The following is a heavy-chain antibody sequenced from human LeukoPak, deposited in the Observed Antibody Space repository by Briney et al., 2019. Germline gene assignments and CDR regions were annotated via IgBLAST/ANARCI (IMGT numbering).Heavy chain of an antibody. CDR1: GFTFSSYA. D-gene: IGHD2-15*01. V-gene: IGHV3-64*01. J-gene: IGHJ4*02. CDR2: ISSNGGST. CDR3: ARGYCSGGSCYSENYFDY. Sequence: GGSLRLSCAASGFTFSSYAMHWVRQAPGKGLEYVSAISSNGGSTYYANSVKGRFTISRDNSKNTLYLQMGSLRAEDMAVYYCARGYCSGGSCYSENYFDYWGQGTLVTVSS.